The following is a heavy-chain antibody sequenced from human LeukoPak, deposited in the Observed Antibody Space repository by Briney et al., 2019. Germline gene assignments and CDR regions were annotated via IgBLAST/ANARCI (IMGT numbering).Heavy chain of an antibody. Sequence: SETLSLTCTVSGGSISSSSYYWGWIRQPPGKVLEWIGSIYYSGSTYYNPSLKSRVTISVDTSKNQFSLKLSSVTAADTAVYYCARGRVVTMVRGVHCFDYWGQGTLVTVSS. CDR3: ARGRVVTMVRGVHCFDY. J-gene: IGHJ4*02. V-gene: IGHV4-39*01. D-gene: IGHD3-10*01. CDR2: IYYSGST. CDR1: GGSISSSSYY.